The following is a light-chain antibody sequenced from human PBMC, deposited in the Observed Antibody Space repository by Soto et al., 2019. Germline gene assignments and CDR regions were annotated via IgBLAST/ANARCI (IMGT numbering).Light chain of an antibody. J-gene: IGKJ3*01. CDR3: QQYNYWPRT. CDR1: QSVGSN. Sequence: EIVMTQSPATLSVSPGERATLSCRAGQSVGSNLAWYQHKPGQAPRLLIYDASTMATGVPAGFSGSGSGTEFTLTISSLQSEDFAVYYCQQYNYWPRTFGPGTKVDIK. V-gene: IGKV3-15*01. CDR2: DAS.